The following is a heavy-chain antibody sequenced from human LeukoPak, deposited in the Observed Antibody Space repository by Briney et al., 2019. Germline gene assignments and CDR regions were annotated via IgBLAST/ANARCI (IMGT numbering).Heavy chain of an antibody. CDR1: GFTFSSYA. J-gene: IGHJ6*02. V-gene: IGHV3-23*01. CDR2: ISGSGGST. CDR3: AKDGEYCSGGSCSTNLPGYYYGMDV. Sequence: GGSLRLSCAASGFTFSSYAMSWVRQAPGKGLERVSAISGSGGSTYYADSVKGRFTISRDNSKNTLYLQMNSLRAEDTAVYYCAKDGEYCSGGSCSTNLPGYYYGMDVWGQGTTVTVSS. D-gene: IGHD2-15*01.